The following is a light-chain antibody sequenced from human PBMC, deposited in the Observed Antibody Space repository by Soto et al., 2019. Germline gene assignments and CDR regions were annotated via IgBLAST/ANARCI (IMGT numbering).Light chain of an antibody. CDR2: AAS. V-gene: IGKV1-8*01. CDR1: QGISTY. J-gene: IGKJ4*01. CDR3: QQYYSYPLT. Sequence: AIRMTQSPSSFSASTGDRVTITCLASQGISTYLAWYQQKPGKAPKLLIYAASTLQSGDASRFSGSGSGPDFTLTISCLQSEDFANYYCQQYYSYPLTFGGGTKLEIK.